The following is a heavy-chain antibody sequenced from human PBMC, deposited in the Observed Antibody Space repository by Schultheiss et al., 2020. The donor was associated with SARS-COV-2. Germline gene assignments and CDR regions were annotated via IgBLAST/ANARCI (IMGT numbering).Heavy chain of an antibody. Sequence: SCAVYGGSFSGYYWSWIRQPPGKGLEWIGEVNHARDTNYNPSLQSRVTISVDTSKNQFSLKLSSVTAADTAVYYCARDGWRLPGKWGQGTLVTV. CDR1: GGSFSGYY. J-gene: IGHJ4*02. D-gene: IGHD3-10*01. CDR3: ARDGWRLPGK. CDR2: VNHARDT. V-gene: IGHV4-34*09.